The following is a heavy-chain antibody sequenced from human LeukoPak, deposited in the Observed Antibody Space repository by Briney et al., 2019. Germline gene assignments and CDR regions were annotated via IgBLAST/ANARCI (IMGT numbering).Heavy chain of an antibody. CDR1: GGSISSSSYY. CDR3: ATLGNRASGYYLPSDY. J-gene: IGHJ4*02. CDR2: VYYTGST. V-gene: IGHV4-39*07. Sequence: SETLSLTCTVSGGSISSSSYYWGWIRQPPGKGLEWIGSVYYTGSTYYNPSLQSRVTISVDTSKNQFSLKLSFVTAADTAVFYCATLGNRASGYYLPSDYWGQGTLVTVSS. D-gene: IGHD3-22*01.